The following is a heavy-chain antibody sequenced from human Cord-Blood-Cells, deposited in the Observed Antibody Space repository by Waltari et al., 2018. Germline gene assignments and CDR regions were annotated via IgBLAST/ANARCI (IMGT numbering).Heavy chain of an antibody. Sequence: QLQLQESGPGLVKPSETLSPTCTVSGGSISSCSYYWGWIRQPPGKGLEWIGSIYYSGSTYYNPSLKSRVTISVDTSKNQFSLKLSSVTAADTAVYYCARHGPTRPASWGDYWGQGTLVTVSS. J-gene: IGHJ4*02. CDR3: ARHGPTRPASWGDY. V-gene: IGHV4-39*01. D-gene: IGHD3-16*01. CDR2: IYYSGST. CDR1: GGSISSCSYY.